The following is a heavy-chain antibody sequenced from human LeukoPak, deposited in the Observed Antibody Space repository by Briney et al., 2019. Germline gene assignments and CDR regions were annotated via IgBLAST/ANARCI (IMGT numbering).Heavy chain of an antibody. CDR1: GYTFTSYG. CDR2: ISAYNGNT. Sequence: ASVKVSCKASGYTFTSYGISWVRQAPGQGLEWMGWISAYNGNTNYAQKLQGRVTMTTDTSTSTAYMELRSLGSDDTAVYYCARDRHYCSSTSCYNDGFDYWGQGTLVTVSS. D-gene: IGHD2-2*02. J-gene: IGHJ4*02. V-gene: IGHV1-18*01. CDR3: ARDRHYCSSTSCYNDGFDY.